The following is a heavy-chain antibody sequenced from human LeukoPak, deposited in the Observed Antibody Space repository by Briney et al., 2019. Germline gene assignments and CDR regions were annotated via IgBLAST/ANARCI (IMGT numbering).Heavy chain of an antibody. CDR2: IYYSGST. Sequence: SETLSLTCAVYGGSFSGYYWSWIRQPPGKGLEWIGSIYYSGSTYYNPSLKSRVTMSVDTSKNQFSLKLSSVTAADTAVYYCARGAYYDSSGYYPYYFDYWGQGTLVTVSS. CDR3: ARGAYYDSSGYYPYYFDY. D-gene: IGHD3-22*01. CDR1: GGSFSGYY. V-gene: IGHV4-34*01. J-gene: IGHJ4*02.